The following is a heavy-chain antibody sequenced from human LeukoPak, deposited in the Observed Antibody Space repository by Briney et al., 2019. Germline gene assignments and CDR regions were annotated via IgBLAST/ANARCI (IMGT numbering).Heavy chain of an antibody. Sequence: PGGSLRLSCAASGFTFSSYAMHWVRQAPGKGLEWVAVISYDGSNKYYADSVKGRFTISRDNSKNTLYLQMNSLRAEDTAVYYCAREGPDMSGSLYYFDYWGQGTLVTVSS. D-gene: IGHD1-26*01. J-gene: IGHJ4*02. CDR3: AREGPDMSGSLYYFDY. V-gene: IGHV3-30-3*01. CDR2: ISYDGSNK. CDR1: GFTFSSYA.